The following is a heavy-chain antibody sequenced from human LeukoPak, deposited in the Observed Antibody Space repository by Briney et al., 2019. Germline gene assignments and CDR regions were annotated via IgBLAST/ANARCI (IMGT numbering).Heavy chain of an antibody. CDR1: GGSLSSHY. CDR3: AGEDYNYYYMDV. V-gene: IGHV4-59*11. D-gene: IGHD4/OR15-4a*01. J-gene: IGHJ6*03. Sequence: SETLSLTCTVSGGSLSSHYWSWIRQPPGKGLEWIGYIYYSGTTNYNPSLKSRATVTIDTSKNQFSLRLSSVTAADTATYYCAGEDYNYYYMDVWGEGTTVTVSS. CDR2: IYYSGTT.